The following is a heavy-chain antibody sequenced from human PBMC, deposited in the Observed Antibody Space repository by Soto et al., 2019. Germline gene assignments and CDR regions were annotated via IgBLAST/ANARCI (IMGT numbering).Heavy chain of an antibody. CDR2: IFYSGST. J-gene: IGHJ4*02. CDR3: ARVFPSYCGGDCAYFDS. D-gene: IGHD2-21*02. CDR1: GGSVNSYY. V-gene: IGHV4-59*02. Sequence: QVQLQESGPGLVRPSETLSLTCTVSGGSVNSYYWSWIRQTPGKGPEWIGYIFYSGSTNSNPSLKGRASMSVDMSKNQFSLRLSSLTAADKAVYYCARVFPSYCGGDCAYFDSWGQGILVTVSS.